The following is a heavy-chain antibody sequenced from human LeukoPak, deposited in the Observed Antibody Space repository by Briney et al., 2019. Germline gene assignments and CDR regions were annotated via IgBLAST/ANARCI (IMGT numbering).Heavy chain of an antibody. V-gene: IGHV4-61*02. D-gene: IGHD4-11*01. CDR1: GGSISSGSYY. CDR3: AREQYYFDY. J-gene: IGHJ4*02. Sequence: SQTLSLTCTVSGGSISSGSYYWSWIRQPAGKGLEWIGRIYTSGSTNYNPSPKSRVTISVDTSKNQFSLKLSSVTAADTAVYYCAREQYYFDYWGQGTLVTVSS. CDR2: IYTSGST.